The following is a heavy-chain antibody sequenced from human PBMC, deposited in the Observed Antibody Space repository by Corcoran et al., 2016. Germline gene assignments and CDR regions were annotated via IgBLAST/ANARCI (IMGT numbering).Heavy chain of an antibody. CDR2: IYYSGST. CDR3: AGGGGRYYGSSGLYYGMDV. CDR1: GGSVSSGSYY. J-gene: IGHJ6*02. Sequence: QVQLQESGPGLVKPSETLSLTCTVSGGSVSSGSYYWSWIRQPPGKGLERIGYIYYSGSTNYNPSLKSRVTISVDTSKNQFSLKLSSVTAADTAVYYGAGGGGRYYGSSGLYYGMDVWGQGTTVTVSS. D-gene: IGHD3-22*01. V-gene: IGHV4-61*01.